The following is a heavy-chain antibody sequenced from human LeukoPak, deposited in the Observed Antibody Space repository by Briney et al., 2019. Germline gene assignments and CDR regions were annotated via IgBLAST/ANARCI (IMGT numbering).Heavy chain of an antibody. CDR1: GFTFSSYA. Sequence: GGSLRLSCAASGFTFSSYAMSWVRQAPGKGLEWVSGISGSGGTTYYADSVKGRFTISRDNSKNTLYLQMNSLRGEDTAVYYCARDCSSTICYNFWGQGTLVTVSS. V-gene: IGHV3-23*01. CDR2: ISGSGGTT. D-gene: IGHD2-2*02. CDR3: ARDCSSTICYNF. J-gene: IGHJ4*02.